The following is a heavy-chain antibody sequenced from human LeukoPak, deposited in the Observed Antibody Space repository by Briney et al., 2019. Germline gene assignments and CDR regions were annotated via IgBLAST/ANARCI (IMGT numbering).Heavy chain of an antibody. J-gene: IGHJ1*01. V-gene: IGHV4-39*07. CDR2: IYYSGST. CDR3: ARFRQGMGYFQH. D-gene: IGHD1-14*01. Sequence: SETLSLTCAVSGGSISSTSYYWAWIRQPPGKGLEWIGTIYYSGSTYHNPSLKSRVTMSVDTSKNQFSLKLSSVTAADTAVYYCARFRQGMGYFQHWGQGTLVTVSS. CDR1: GGSISSTSYY.